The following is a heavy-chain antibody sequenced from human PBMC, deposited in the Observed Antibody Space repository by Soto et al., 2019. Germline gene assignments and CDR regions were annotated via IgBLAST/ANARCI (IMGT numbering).Heavy chain of an antibody. CDR2: INTNKGDT. Sequence: QVQLVQSGPEVKKPGASVKVSCKTSGYTFTSYGISWVRQAPGQGLEWMGWINTNKGDTNYAQKFRGRGTMTTDTSRSKGYMELRSLRSDDTAIYYCATRSPAFDFWGQGTLVTVS. V-gene: IGHV1-18*04. J-gene: IGHJ4*02. CDR3: ATRSPAFDF. CDR1: GYTFTSYG.